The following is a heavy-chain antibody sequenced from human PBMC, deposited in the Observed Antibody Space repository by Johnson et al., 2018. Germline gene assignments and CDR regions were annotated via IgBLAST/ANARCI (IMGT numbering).Heavy chain of an antibody. J-gene: IGHJ6*02. V-gene: IGHV3-23*04. CDR2: ISGSGGST. CDR1: GFTFSSYW. Sequence: VQLVESGGGLVQPGGSLRLSCAASGFTFSSYWMHWVRQAPGKGLEWVSAISGSGGSTYYADSVKGRFTISRDNSKNTLYLQMNSLRAEDTAVYYCAKDGQTTDVLRDYYGMDVWGQGTTVTVSS. CDR3: AKDGQTTDVLRDYYGMDV. D-gene: IGHD3-3*01.